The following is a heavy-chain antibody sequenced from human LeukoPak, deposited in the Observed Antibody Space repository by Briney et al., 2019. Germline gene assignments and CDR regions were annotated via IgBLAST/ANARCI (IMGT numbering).Heavy chain of an antibody. V-gene: IGHV3-7*01. CDR3: AKDATYGDYAIDY. Sequence: GGSLRLSCAASRFNFNTYWMTWVRQAPGKGLEWVACINPDGSEKYYVDSVKGRFTISRDNAKNSLYLQINSLRAEDTAVYYCAKDATYGDYAIDYWGQGTLVTVSS. CDR1: RFNFNTYW. CDR2: INPDGSEK. J-gene: IGHJ4*02. D-gene: IGHD4-17*01.